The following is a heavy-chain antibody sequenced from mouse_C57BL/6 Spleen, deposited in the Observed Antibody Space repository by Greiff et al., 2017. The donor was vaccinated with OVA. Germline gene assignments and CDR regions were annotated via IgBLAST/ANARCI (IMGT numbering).Heavy chain of an antibody. CDR2: INYDGSST. V-gene: IGHV5-16*01. CDR1: GFTFSDYY. D-gene: IGHD2-2*01. Sequence: EVKLVESEGGLVQPGSSMKLSCTASGFTFSDYYMAWVRQVPEKGLEWVANINYDGSSTYYLDSLKSRFIISRDNAKNILYLQMSSLKSEDTATYYCARVGYDLYYFDYWGQGTTLTVSS. J-gene: IGHJ2*01. CDR3: ARVGYDLYYFDY.